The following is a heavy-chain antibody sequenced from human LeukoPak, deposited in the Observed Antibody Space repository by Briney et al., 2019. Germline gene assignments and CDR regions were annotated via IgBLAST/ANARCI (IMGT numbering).Heavy chain of an antibody. CDR1: GFTFSSYW. CDR3: ARDGDAGGRYYYDSSGYSPLFDY. V-gene: IGHV3-7*05. CDR2: IKQDGSEK. D-gene: IGHD3-22*01. J-gene: IGHJ4*02. Sequence: PGGSLRLSCAASGFTFSSYWMSWVRQAPGKGLEWVANIKQDGSEKYYVDSVKGRFTISRDNAKNSLYLQMNSLRAEDTAVYYCARDGDAGGRYYYDSSGYSPLFDYWGQGTLVTVSS.